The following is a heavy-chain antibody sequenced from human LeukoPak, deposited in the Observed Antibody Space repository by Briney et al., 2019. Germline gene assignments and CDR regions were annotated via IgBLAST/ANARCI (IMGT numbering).Heavy chain of an antibody. CDR2: INHSGST. J-gene: IGHJ3*02. CDR1: GGSFSGYY. Sequence: PSETLSLTCAVYGGSFSGYYWSWMRQPPGKGLEWIGEINHSGSTNYNPSLKSRVTISVDTSKNQFSLKLSSVTAADTAVYYCARVDGEDAFDIWGQGTMVTVSS. CDR3: ARVDGEDAFDI. D-gene: IGHD3-9*01. V-gene: IGHV4-34*01.